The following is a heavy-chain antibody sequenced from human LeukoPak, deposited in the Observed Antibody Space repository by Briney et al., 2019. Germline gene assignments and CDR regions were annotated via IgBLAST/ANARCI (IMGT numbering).Heavy chain of an antibody. V-gene: IGHV4-39*07. CDR3: ARGSLWFGELRY. Sequence: SETLSLTCTVSGGSISSTNYYWGWIRQPPGKGLEWIGNIYFSGSTYYNPSLKSRVTISVDTSKNQFSLKLSSVTAADTAVYYCARGSLWFGELRYWGQGPLVTVSS. D-gene: IGHD3-10*01. CDR2: IYFSGST. CDR1: GGSISSTNYY. J-gene: IGHJ4*02.